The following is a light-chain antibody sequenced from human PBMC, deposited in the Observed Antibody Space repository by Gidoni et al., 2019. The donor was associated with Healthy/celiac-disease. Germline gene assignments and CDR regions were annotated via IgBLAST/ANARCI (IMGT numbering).Light chain of an antibody. CDR1: QGISSS. CDR3: QQLNSYSHI. Sequence: QVTQTPSSLSASVGDIVTITCRASQGISSSLAWYQQKPGKAPKLLIYAASTLQSGVPSRFSGSGSGTDFTLTISSLQPEDFATYYCQQLNSYSHIFXKXTKVXIK. CDR2: AAS. V-gene: IGKV1-9*01. J-gene: IGKJ2*01.